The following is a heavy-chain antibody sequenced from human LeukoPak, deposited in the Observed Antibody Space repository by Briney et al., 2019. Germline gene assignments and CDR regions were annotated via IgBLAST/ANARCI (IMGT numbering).Heavy chain of an antibody. D-gene: IGHD5-24*01. J-gene: IGHJ4*02. CDR3: ARDLDGYNPN. Sequence: PSETLSLTCTVSGGSISSYYWSWIRQPPGKGLEWIGYIYYSGSTNYNPSLKSRVTISVDTSKNQFSLKLSSVTAAGTAVYYCARDLDGYNPNWGQGTLVTVSS. CDR1: GGSISSYY. V-gene: IGHV4-59*01. CDR2: IYYSGST.